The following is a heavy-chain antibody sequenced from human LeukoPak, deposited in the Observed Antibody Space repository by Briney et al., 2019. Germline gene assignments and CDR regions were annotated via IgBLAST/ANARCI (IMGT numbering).Heavy chain of an antibody. D-gene: IGHD3-10*01. J-gene: IGHJ3*02. V-gene: IGHV4-59*01. CDR3: ARQVYYYGSGSPFLRVTFDI. Sequence: SETLSLTCTVSGGSISSYYWSWIRQPPGKGLEWIGYIYYSGSTNYNPSLKSRVTISVDTSKNQFSLKLSSVTAADTAVYYWARQVYYYGSGSPFLRVTFDIWGQGTMVTVSS. CDR2: IYYSGST. CDR1: GGSISSYY.